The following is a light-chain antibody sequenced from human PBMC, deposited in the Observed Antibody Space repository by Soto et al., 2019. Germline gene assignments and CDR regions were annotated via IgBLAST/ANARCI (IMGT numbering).Light chain of an antibody. CDR1: QRISGW. Sequence: DIQMTQSPSNLSASVGDSVTITCRASQRISGWLAWYQQKPGKAPDLLIFDATSLKRGVPSRFSASYSGTEFTLTISSLQPDDFATYYCQQYETYSATLGQGTKVDIK. V-gene: IGKV1-5*01. J-gene: IGKJ1*01. CDR3: QQYETYSAT. CDR2: DAT.